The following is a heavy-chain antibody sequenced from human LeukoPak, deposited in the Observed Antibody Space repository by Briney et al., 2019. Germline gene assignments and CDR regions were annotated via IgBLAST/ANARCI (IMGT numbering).Heavy chain of an antibody. J-gene: IGHJ5*02. Sequence: SETLSLTCTVSGGSIGSYYWSWIRQPAGKGLEWIGRIYTSGSTNYNPSLKSRVTMSVDTSKNQFSLKLSSVTAADTAVYYCAREPYDFWSGYWFDPWGQGTLVAVSS. CDR3: AREPYDFWSGYWFDP. CDR2: IYTSGST. CDR1: GGSIGSYY. V-gene: IGHV4-4*07. D-gene: IGHD3-3*01.